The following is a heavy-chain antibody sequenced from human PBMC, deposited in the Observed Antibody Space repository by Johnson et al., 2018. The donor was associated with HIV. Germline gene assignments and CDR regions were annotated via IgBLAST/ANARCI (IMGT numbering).Heavy chain of an antibody. V-gene: IGHV3-66*01. J-gene: IGHJ3*02. D-gene: IGHD3-10*01. Sequence: VQLVESGGGLVKPGGSLRLSCAASRFTFSSNYMNWVRQAPGKGLEWVSVIYSGGSTYYADSVKGRFTISRDNSKNTLYLQMNSRRAEDTAVYYCARVMGIGVGGRESGAFDIWGQGTVVTVSS. CDR3: ARVMGIGVGGRESGAFDI. CDR2: IYSGGST. CDR1: RFTFSSNY.